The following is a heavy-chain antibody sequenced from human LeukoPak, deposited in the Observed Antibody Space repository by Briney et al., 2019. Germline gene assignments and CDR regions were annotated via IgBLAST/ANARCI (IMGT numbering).Heavy chain of an antibody. V-gene: IGHV3-21*04. J-gene: IGHJ4*02. CDR2: ISSSSTYI. CDR3: AKIQGYYFDY. D-gene: IGHD5-18*01. Sequence: GGSLRLSCAASGFTFSSYSMSWVRQAPGKGLEWVSSISSSSTYIYYADSVKGRFTISRDNAKNSLYLQMNSLRAEDTAVYYCAKIQGYYFDYWGQGTLVTVSS. CDR1: GFTFSSYS.